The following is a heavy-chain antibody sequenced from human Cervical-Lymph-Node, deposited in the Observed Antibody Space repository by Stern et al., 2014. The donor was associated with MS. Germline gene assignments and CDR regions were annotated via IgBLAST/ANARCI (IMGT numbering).Heavy chain of an antibody. CDR3: AREHYYGAGSQHGMDV. J-gene: IGHJ6*02. CDR1: SGSISSGGFG. CDR2: LFSSGST. V-gene: IGHV4-31*03. Sequence: QLQLQESGPGLVKPSPTLSLTCTVSSGSISSGGFGWAWIRPYPRRGLEWIGYLFSSGSTFHNPSLKSRVTLSLESSKQQFFLPLTSVTAADTAVYYCAREHYYGAGSQHGMDVWGQGTTVTVSS. D-gene: IGHD3-10*01.